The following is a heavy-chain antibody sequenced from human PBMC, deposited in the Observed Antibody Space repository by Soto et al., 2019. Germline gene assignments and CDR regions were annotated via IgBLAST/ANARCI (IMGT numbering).Heavy chain of an antibody. V-gene: IGHV4-59*01. Sequence: SETLSLTCTVSGGSISSYYWSWVRQPPGKGLEWIGYMYYSGSTNYNPSLKSRVTMSVDTSKKRFSLKLTSVTAADTAIYYCIECRDWSRAFDYWGQGALVTV. CDR3: IECRDWSRAFDY. J-gene: IGHJ4*02. CDR2: MYYSGST. D-gene: IGHD3-9*01. CDR1: GGSISSYY.